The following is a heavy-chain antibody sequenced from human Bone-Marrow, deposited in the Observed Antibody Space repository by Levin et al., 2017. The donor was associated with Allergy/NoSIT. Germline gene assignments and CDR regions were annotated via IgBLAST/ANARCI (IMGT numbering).Heavy chain of an antibody. CDR1: GYSFSSYG. J-gene: IGHJ3*02. CDR2: ITPANGNT. Sequence: ASVKVSCKASGYSFSSYGVHWVRQAPGQRLEWMGRITPANGNTKYSQKFQGRVTISRDTSASTTYLDLSSLRSEDTAIYYCARCRTTVTTHDGFDIWGQGTMVSVSS. V-gene: IGHV1-3*01. D-gene: IGHD4-17*01. CDR3: ARCRTTVTTHDGFDI.